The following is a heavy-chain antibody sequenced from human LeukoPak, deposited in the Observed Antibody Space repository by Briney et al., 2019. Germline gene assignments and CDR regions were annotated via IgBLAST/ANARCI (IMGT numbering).Heavy chain of an antibody. CDR1: GFTFSSNY. CDR2: IYSGGST. CDR3: ARARGYCSGGSCYSDLSIYYYGMDV. V-gene: IGHV3-53*01. Sequence: PGGSLRLSCAASGFTFSSNYMSWVRQAPGKGLEWVSVIYSGGSTYYADSVKGRFTISRDNSKNTLHLQMNSLRAEDTAVYYCARARGYCSGGSCYSDLSIYYYGMDVWGQGTTVTVSS. J-gene: IGHJ6*02. D-gene: IGHD2-15*01.